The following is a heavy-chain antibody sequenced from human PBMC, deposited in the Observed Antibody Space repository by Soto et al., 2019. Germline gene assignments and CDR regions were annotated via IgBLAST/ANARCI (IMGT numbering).Heavy chain of an antibody. CDR3: GAPPGGGGY. Sequence: EVQLVESGGGLIQPGGSLRLSCAVSGFTVSNNYMSWVRQAPGKGLEGVSVIYSGGYTAYGDSVKGRFTISRDNSKNTLYLKKKSLGADDPAVFYWGAPPGGGGYWGQGTLVTVSS. J-gene: IGHJ4*02. D-gene: IGHD3-10*01. CDR2: IYSGGYT. CDR1: GFTVSNNY. V-gene: IGHV3-53*01.